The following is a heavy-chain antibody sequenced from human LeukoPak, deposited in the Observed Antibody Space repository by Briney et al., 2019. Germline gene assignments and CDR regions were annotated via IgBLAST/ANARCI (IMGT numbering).Heavy chain of an antibody. J-gene: IGHJ4*02. V-gene: IGHV3-53*01. D-gene: IGHD3-22*01. CDR3: AKDRNYYDSSLFDY. CDR1: GFTVSSNY. Sequence: GGSLRLSCAASGFTVSSNYMSWVRQAPGKGLEWVSVIYSGGSTYYADSVRGRFTISRDNSKNTLYLRMNSLRAEDTAVYYCAKDRNYYDSSLFDYWGQGTLVTVSS. CDR2: IYSGGST.